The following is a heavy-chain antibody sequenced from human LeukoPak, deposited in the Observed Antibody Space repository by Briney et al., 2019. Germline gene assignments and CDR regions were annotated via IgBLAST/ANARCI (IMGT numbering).Heavy chain of an antibody. CDR1: GGSFSGYY. Sequence: SETLSLTCAVYGGSFSGYYWSWIRQPPGKGLEWIGEINHSGSTNYNPSLKSRVTISVDTSKNQFSLKLSSVTAADTAVYYCARDLYSSRTNDAFVIWGQGTMVTVSS. V-gene: IGHV4-34*01. CDR3: ARDLYSSRTNDAFVI. CDR2: INHSGST. J-gene: IGHJ3*02. D-gene: IGHD6-13*01.